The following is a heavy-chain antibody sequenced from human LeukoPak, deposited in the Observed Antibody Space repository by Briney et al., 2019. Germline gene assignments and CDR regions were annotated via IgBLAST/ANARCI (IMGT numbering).Heavy chain of an antibody. J-gene: IGHJ4*02. CDR2: IYHGDADT. Sequence: GEALMISCKSFGYCFPNYWMGGVRQMPGKGVEWMGQIYHGDADTTFRPSFQGHVTISADNSISTVYLQWNSLKASDTAMYYCARHGRRAAPGYFHFWGLGTLVTVSS. V-gene: IGHV5-51*01. CDR1: GYCFPNYW. D-gene: IGHD6-6*01. CDR3: ARHGRRAAPGYFHF.